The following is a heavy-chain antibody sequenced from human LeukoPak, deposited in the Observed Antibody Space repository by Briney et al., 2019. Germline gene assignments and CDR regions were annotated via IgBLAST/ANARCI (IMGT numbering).Heavy chain of an antibody. D-gene: IGHD3-22*01. J-gene: IGHJ6*02. CDR3: ARSYDSRGYYYCGMDV. CDR2: IYYSGST. V-gene: IGHV4-59*01. Sequence: SETLSLTCTVSGGSISTYYWSWIRQPPGKGVDWIGYIYYSGSTNYNPSLKSRVTISLDTSKNQFSLRLSSVTAADTAVYYCARSYDSRGYYYCGMDVWGQGTTVTVSS. CDR1: GGSISTYY.